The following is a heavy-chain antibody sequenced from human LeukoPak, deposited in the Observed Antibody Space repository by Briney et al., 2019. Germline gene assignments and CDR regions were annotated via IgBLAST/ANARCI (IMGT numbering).Heavy chain of an antibody. CDR3: ASGDMITFGGVDP. Sequence: GASVKVSCKASGYTFTSYDINWVRQATGQGLEWMGWMNPNSGNTGHAQKFQGRVTMTRNTSISTAYMELSSLRSEDTAVYYCASGDMITFGGVDPWGQGTLVTVSS. J-gene: IGHJ5*02. CDR2: MNPNSGNT. V-gene: IGHV1-8*01. D-gene: IGHD3-16*01. CDR1: GYTFTSYD.